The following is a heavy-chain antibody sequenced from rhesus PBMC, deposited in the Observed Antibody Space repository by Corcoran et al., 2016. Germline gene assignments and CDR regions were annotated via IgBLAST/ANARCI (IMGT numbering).Heavy chain of an antibody. Sequence: QLQLQESGPGLVKPSETLSLTCAVSGGSISGGYGWSWIRQPPGKGLEWIGHIFGSNGSNYYNPSLKSRVTISTDTSKNKFSLKLSSVTAADTAVYYCARESSSGHYFDYWGQGVLVTVSS. CDR3: ARESSSGHYFDY. J-gene: IGHJ4*01. D-gene: IGHD6-31*01. CDR1: GGSISGGYG. CDR2: IFGSNGSN. V-gene: IGHV4S7*01.